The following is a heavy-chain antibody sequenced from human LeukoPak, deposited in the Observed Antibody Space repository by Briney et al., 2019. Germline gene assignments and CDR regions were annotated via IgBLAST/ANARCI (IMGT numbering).Heavy chain of an antibody. CDR2: ISYDGSNK. Sequence: GGPLRLSCAASGFTFSSYAMHWVRQAPGKGLEWVAVISYDGSNKYYADSVKGRFTISRDNSKSTLYLQMNSLRAEDTAVYYSAKGSSSGYHRYYFDYWGQGTQVTVSS. CDR1: GFTFSSYA. J-gene: IGHJ4*02. CDR3: AKGSSSGYHRYYFDY. V-gene: IGHV3-30-3*01. D-gene: IGHD3-22*01.